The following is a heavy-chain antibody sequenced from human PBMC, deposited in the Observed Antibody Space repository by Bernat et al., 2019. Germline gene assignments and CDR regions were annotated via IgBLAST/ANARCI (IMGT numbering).Heavy chain of an antibody. D-gene: IGHD3/OR15-3a*01. CDR3: ARGILDLHYYYYYMDV. V-gene: IGHV4-61*05. CDR2: IYYSGST. CDR1: GGSISSSAYY. J-gene: IGHJ6*03. Sequence: QQQLKESGPRLVKPSETLSLTCTVSGGSISSSAYYWDWIRQPPGKGLEWIGYIYYSGSTNYNPSLKSRVTISVDTSKNQFSLKLSSVTAADTAVYYCARGILDLHYYYYYMDVWGKGTTVTVSS.